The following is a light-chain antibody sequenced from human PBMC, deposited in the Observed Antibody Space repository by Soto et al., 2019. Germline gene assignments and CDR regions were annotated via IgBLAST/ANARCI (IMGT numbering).Light chain of an antibody. CDR3: QQYFSTPYT. V-gene: IGKV4-1*01. CDR2: WAS. Sequence: DIVMTQYPDSLAVSLGERATINCKSSQTVLHSSNNKNYLAWYQQKPGQPPNLLIYWASTRASGVPDRFSASGSGTDFTLTISSLQAEDVAVYYCQQYFSTPYTFGQGTKLEIK. CDR1: QTVLHSSNNKNY. J-gene: IGKJ2*01.